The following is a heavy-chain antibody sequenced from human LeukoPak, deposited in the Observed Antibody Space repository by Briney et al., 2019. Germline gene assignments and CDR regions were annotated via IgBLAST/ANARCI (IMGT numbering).Heavy chain of an antibody. CDR1: GGSISSSSYY. CDR2: IYYSGST. J-gene: IGHJ6*02. D-gene: IGHD6-13*01. V-gene: IGHV4-39*07. Sequence: SETLSLTCTVSGGSISSSSYYWGWIRQPPGKGLEWIGSIYYSGSTYYNPSLKSRVTISVDTSKNQFSLKLSSVTAADTAVYYCARDGPYSSSWYYYGMDVWGQGTTVTVSS. CDR3: ARDGPYSSSWYYYGMDV.